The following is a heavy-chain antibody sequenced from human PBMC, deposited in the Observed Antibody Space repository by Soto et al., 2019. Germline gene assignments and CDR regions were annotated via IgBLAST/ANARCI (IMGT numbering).Heavy chain of an antibody. Sequence: GSLRLSCAASGFSFSTSTMNWVRQAPGKGLEWVSYISSGSTTIYYADSVKGRLTISRDNGKNSLYLQMNSLRDEDTAVYYCARVRRNDASDYYGMDVWGQGTTVTVSS. CDR3: ARVRRNDASDYYGMDV. V-gene: IGHV3-48*02. J-gene: IGHJ6*02. CDR1: GFSFSTST. CDR2: ISSGSTTI. D-gene: IGHD1-1*01.